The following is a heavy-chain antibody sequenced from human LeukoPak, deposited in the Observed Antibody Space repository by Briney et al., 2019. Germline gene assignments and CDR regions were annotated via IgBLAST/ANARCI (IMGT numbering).Heavy chain of an antibody. CDR3: AGTGTKTYYYDSSGYYYD. CDR2: IIPIFGTA. CDR1: GGTFSSYA. Sequence: SVKVSCKASGGTFSSYAISWVRQAPGQGLEWMGGIIPIFGTANYTQKFQGRVTITADESTSTAYMELSSLRSEDAAVYYCAGTGTKTYYYDSSGYYYDWGQGTLVTVSS. J-gene: IGHJ4*02. D-gene: IGHD3-22*01. V-gene: IGHV1-69*13.